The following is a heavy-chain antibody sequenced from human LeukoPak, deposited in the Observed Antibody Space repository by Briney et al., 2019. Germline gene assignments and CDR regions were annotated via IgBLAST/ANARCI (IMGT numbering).Heavy chain of an antibody. CDR3: ARDQRRGYYDSSGYYPDAFDI. D-gene: IGHD3-22*01. CDR2: ISSSSSYI. Sequence: GGSLRLSCAASGFTFSSYSMNWVRQAPGKGLEWVSSISSSSSYIYYADSVKGRFTISRDNAKNSLYLQMNSLRAEDTAVYYCARDQRRGYYDSSGYYPDAFDIWGQGTMVTVSS. CDR1: GFTFSSYS. J-gene: IGHJ3*02. V-gene: IGHV3-21*01.